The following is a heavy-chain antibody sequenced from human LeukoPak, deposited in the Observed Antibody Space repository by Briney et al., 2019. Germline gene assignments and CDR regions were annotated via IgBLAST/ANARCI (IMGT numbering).Heavy chain of an antibody. D-gene: IGHD3-10*01. CDR2: IKQDGSEK. Sequence: PGGSLRLSCAASGFTFISYWMSWVRQAPGKGLEWVANIKQDGSEKYYVDSVKGRFTISRDNAKNSLYLQMNSLRAEDTAVYYCATTYGLGWGQGTLVTVSS. V-gene: IGHV3-7*01. CDR3: ATTYGLG. J-gene: IGHJ4*02. CDR1: GFTFISYW.